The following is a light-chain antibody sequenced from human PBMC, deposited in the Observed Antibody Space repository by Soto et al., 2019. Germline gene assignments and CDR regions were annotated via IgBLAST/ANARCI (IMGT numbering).Light chain of an antibody. J-gene: IGKJ5*01. V-gene: IGKV1-8*01. CDR3: QQDYSTLAT. Sequence: VLITQSPSSFSASTGCRVTITCLASQGISSYLAWYQQKPGKAPKLLIYAASSLQSGVPSRFSGSGSGTDFTLTITGLQLEDFATYYCQQDYSTLATFGQGTRLEI. CDR1: QGISSY. CDR2: AAS.